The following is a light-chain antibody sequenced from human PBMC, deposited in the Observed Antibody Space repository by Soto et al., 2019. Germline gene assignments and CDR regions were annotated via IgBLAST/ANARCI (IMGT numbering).Light chain of an antibody. CDR1: QSISSY. CDR3: QQSYSTPWT. J-gene: IGKJ1*01. Sequence: DIQMTQSPSSLSASVGDRVTITCRASQSISSYLNWYQQKPGKAPKLLIYAASSLQSGVPSRFSGSGSGPDFTLPISSLQPEDLATYYCQQSYSTPWTFGQGTKVEIK. CDR2: AAS. V-gene: IGKV1-39*01.